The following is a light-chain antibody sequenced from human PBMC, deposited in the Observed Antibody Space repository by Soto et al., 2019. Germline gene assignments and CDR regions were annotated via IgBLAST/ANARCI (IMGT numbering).Light chain of an antibody. CDR1: QSVSSYS. V-gene: IGKV3-20*01. CDR2: GAS. CDR3: QQYCRSPLT. Sequence: EIVLTQSPGTLSLSPGERATLSCGASQSVSSYSLAWYQQIPGQAPRLLIYGASSRATGIPDRFSGSGSETDLALTISRLEPEELAVYYCQQYCRSPLTFGGGTKVEIK. J-gene: IGKJ4*01.